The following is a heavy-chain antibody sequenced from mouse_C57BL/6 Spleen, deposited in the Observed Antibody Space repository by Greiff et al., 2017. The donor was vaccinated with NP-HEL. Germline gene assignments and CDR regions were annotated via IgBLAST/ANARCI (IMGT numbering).Heavy chain of an antibody. CDR3: ARYIGITTVVARYFDV. J-gene: IGHJ1*03. D-gene: IGHD1-1*01. V-gene: IGHV7-3*01. CDR2: IRNKANGYTT. Sequence: EVMLVESGGGLVQPGGSLSLSCAASGFTFTDYYMSWVRQPPGKALEWLGFIRNKANGYTTEYSASVKGRFTISRDNSQSILYLQMNALGAEDSATYYCARYIGITTVVARYFDVWGTGTTVTVSS. CDR1: GFTFTDYY.